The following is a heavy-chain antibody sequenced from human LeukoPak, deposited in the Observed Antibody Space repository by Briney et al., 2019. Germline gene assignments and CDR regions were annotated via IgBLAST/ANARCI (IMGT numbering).Heavy chain of an antibody. CDR3: ARGYYDFWSGYYNDY. V-gene: IGHV4-59*01. J-gene: IGHJ4*02. Sequence: PSETLSLTCTVSGGSISSYYWSWIRQPPGKGLEWIGYIYYSGSTNYNPSLKSRVTISVDTSKIQFSLKLSSVTAADTAVYYCARGYYDFWSGYYNDYWGQGTLVTVSS. D-gene: IGHD3-3*01. CDR1: GGSISSYY. CDR2: IYYSGST.